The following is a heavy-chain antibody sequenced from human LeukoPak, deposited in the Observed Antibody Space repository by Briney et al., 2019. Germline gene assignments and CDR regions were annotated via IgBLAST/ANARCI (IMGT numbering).Heavy chain of an antibody. D-gene: IGHD6-19*01. J-gene: IGHJ4*02. CDR2: IIAISGTP. CDR3: AVSVSRIAVAPTLEY. Sequence: ASLKVSCKASGAIFSNYVITWGRQAPGQGLEWMGKIIAISGTPINAQKFEDRPTIIMDESTSTASMELSSLSSDDTAVYYCAVSVSRIAVAPTLEYWGQGTLVTVPS. CDR1: GAIFSNYV. V-gene: IGHV1-69*05.